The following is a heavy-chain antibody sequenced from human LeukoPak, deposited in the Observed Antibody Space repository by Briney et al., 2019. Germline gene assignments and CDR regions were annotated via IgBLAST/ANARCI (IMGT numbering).Heavy chain of an antibody. J-gene: IGHJ3*01. V-gene: IGHV4-59*08. Sequence: SETLSLTCTVSGGSISTYYWSWIRQPPGKGLEWIGHIHYSGSTNYNPSLKSRVTISVDTSKNQLSLKLSSVTAADTAVYYCARRGIVALAFDLWGQGTTVTVSS. CDR1: GGSISTYY. CDR3: ARRGIVALAFDL. D-gene: IGHD2-15*01. CDR2: IHYSGST.